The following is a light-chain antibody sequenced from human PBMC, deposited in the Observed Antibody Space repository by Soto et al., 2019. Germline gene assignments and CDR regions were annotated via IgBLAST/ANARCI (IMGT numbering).Light chain of an antibody. Sequence: VFTQAPDTLSLSPVERSTLSCSAIQSVGSSSLFWYQQKPGQAPRRVIFDISDRATGSPDRFSGSGSWTDRTPTISRLEPEDFAVYYCQLYSRSPRQITFGQGTRLEIK. CDR2: DIS. CDR3: QLYSRSPRQIT. J-gene: IGKJ5*01. CDR1: QSVGSSS. V-gene: IGKV3-20*01.